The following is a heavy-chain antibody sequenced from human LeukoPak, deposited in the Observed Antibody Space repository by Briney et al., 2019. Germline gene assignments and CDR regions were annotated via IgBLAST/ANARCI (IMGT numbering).Heavy chain of an antibody. J-gene: IGHJ3*02. CDR1: GFTFSDYY. CDR2: ISSSGSTI. D-gene: IGHD1-26*01. Sequence: GGSLRLSCAASGFTFSDYYMSWIRQAPGKGLEWVSYISSSGSTIYYADSVKGRFTISRDNSKNTLYLQMNSLRAEDTAVYYCARVSGDGESSYRALDIWGQGTMVTVSS. V-gene: IGHV3-11*04. CDR3: ARVSGDGESSYRALDI.